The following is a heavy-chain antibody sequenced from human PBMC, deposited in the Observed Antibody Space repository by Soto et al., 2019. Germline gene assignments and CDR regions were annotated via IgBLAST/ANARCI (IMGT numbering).Heavy chain of an antibody. CDR1: GGSFSGYY. Sequence: SETLSLTCAVYGGSFSGYYWSWIRQPPGKGLEWIGEINHSGSTNYNPSLKSRVTISVDTSKNQFSLKLSSVTAADTAVYYCAKTGYYYYGMDVWGQGTTVTVSS. CDR3: AKTGYYYYGMDV. CDR2: INHSGST. J-gene: IGHJ6*02. V-gene: IGHV4-34*01.